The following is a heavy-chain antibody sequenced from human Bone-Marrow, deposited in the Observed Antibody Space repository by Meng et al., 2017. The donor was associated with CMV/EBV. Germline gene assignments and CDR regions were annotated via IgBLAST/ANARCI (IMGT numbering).Heavy chain of an antibody. J-gene: IGHJ5*02. CDR2: INPNSGGT. CDR3: ARDRFVTIFGRWFDP. D-gene: IGHD3-3*01. V-gene: IGHV1-2*02. Sequence: ASVKVSCKASGYTFTGYYMHWVRQAPGQGLEWMGWINPNSGGTNHAQKFQGRVTMTRDTSISTAYMELSRLRSDDTAVYYCARDRFVTIFGRWFDPWGQGTRVTVSS. CDR1: GYTFTGYY.